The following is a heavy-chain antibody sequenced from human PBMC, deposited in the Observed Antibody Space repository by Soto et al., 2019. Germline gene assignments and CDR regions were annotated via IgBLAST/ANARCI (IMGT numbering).Heavy chain of an antibody. J-gene: IGHJ6*02. V-gene: IGHV3-23*01. CDR1: GFTFSSYA. Sequence: SLRLSCAASGFTFSSYAMSWVRQAPGKGLEWVSAISGSGGSTYYADSVKGRFTISRDNSKTTLYLQMNSLRAEDTAVYYCARRVYSYGNYYYYGMDVWGQGTTVTVSS. CDR3: ARRVYSYGNYYYYGMDV. CDR2: ISGSGGST. D-gene: IGHD5-18*01.